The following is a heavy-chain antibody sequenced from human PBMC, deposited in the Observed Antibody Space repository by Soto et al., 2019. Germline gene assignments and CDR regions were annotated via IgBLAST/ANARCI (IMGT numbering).Heavy chain of an antibody. Sequence: EVQLVESGGGVVQPGGSLRLSCAASGFTFTNYWMHWVRQVPGKGLAWVARINVEGTYSSYADFAKGRITIARDEAKTTVYLQMNSLSAEDTAVYDCARDFTPADTPGDDFGYWGQGTLVTVSP. V-gene: IGHV3-74*01. CDR2: INVEGTYS. CDR1: GFTFTNYW. J-gene: IGHJ4*02. D-gene: IGHD2-15*01. CDR3: ARDFTPADTPGDDFGY.